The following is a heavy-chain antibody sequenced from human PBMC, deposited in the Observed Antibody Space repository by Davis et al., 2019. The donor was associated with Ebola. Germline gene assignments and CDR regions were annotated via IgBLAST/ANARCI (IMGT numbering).Heavy chain of an antibody. V-gene: IGHV3-23*01. CDR3: AKESSYGSGSY. CDR2: ISGSGAST. D-gene: IGHD3-10*01. Sequence: GESLKISCAASGFTFSSYAMTWVRQAPGKGLEWVAAISGSGASTYYADPVKGRFTISRDNSKNTLYLQMNSLRAEDTAVYYCAKESSYGSGSYWGQGTLVTVSS. CDR1: GFTFSSYA. J-gene: IGHJ4*02.